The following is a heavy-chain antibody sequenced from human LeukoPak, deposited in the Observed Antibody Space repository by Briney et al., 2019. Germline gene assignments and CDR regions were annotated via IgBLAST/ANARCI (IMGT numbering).Heavy chain of an antibody. CDR1: GFTFSSYA. Sequence: GRSLRLSCAVSGFTFSSYAMHWVRQAPGKGLEWVSGISPSGDITYYAHSVMGRFTISRDNWKTTVSLQMNTLRAEDTALYYCVRDLDWGAFDVWGQGTMVTVSS. D-gene: IGHD3/OR15-3a*01. CDR2: ISPSGDIT. CDR3: VRDLDWGAFDV. J-gene: IGHJ3*01. V-gene: IGHV3-23*01.